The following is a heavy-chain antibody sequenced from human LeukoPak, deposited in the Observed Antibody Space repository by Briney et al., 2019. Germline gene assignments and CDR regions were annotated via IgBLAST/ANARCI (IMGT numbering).Heavy chain of an antibody. D-gene: IGHD2-15*01. V-gene: IGHV4-59*12. CDR2: MYYSGST. CDR1: GGSISSYY. CDR3: AKGGWSPGY. J-gene: IGHJ4*02. Sequence: PSETLSLTCTVSGGSISSYYWSWIRQPPGKGLEWIGSMYYSGSTNYNPSLKSRVTISVDTSKNQFSLKLSSVTAADTAVYYCAKGGWSPGYWGQGTLVTVSS.